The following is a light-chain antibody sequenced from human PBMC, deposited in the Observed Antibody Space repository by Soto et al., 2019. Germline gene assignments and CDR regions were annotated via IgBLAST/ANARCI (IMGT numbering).Light chain of an antibody. Sequence: DIQLTQSPSTLSASVGDRVTITCRASQGISSYLAWYQQKPGKAPKLLIYAASTLQSGVPSRFSGSGSGTEFTLTISSLRPEDFRTYYCLQHKSDPTFGQGTRLEIK. CDR2: AAS. CDR1: QGISSY. V-gene: IGKV1-9*01. J-gene: IGKJ5*01. CDR3: LQHKSDPT.